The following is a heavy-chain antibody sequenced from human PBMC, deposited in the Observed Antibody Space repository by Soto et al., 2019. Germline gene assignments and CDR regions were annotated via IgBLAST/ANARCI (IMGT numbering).Heavy chain of an antibody. CDR3: ARGGRYYGSGNYGMDV. D-gene: IGHD3-10*01. Sequence: SETLSLTCTVSGFSISSGDYYWSWIRQPPGKGLEWIGYIYYSGSTYYNPSLKSRVTISVDTSKNQFSLKLSSVTAADTAVYYCARGGRYYGSGNYGMDVWGQGTTVTVSS. J-gene: IGHJ6*02. CDR2: IYYSGST. CDR1: GFSISSGDYY. V-gene: IGHV4-30-4*01.